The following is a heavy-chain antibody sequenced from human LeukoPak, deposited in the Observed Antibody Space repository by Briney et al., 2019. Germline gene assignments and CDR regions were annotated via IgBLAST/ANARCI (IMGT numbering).Heavy chain of an antibody. Sequence: GGSLRLSCAASGFTFSSYAMSWVRQAPGKGLEWVSTISGSGGSTYYADSVKGRFTISRDNSKDTLYLQMNSLRAEDTAVYSCAKNGEVLSWFDPWGQGTLVTVSS. CDR1: GFTFSSYA. D-gene: IGHD3-10*01. CDR2: ISGSGGST. V-gene: IGHV3-23*01. CDR3: AKNGEVLSWFDP. J-gene: IGHJ5*02.